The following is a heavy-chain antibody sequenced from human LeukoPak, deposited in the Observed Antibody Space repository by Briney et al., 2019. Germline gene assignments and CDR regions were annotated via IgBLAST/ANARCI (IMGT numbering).Heavy chain of an antibody. J-gene: IGHJ5*02. CDR2: IYYSGST. V-gene: IGHV4-59*08. CDR1: GGSISSYY. CDR3: ARRGPTNWFDP. Sequence: SETLSLTCTVSGGSISSYYWSWIRQPPGKGLEWIGYIYYSGSTNYNPSLKSRVTISVDTSKNQFSLKLSSVTAADTAVYYCARRGPTNWFDPWGQGTLVTVSS.